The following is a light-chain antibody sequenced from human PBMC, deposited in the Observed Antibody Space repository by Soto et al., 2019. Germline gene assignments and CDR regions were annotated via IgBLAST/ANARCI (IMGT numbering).Light chain of an antibody. J-gene: IGLJ2*01. V-gene: IGLV2-8*01. Sequence: QSALTQPPSASGSPGQSVAISCSGTSSDVGGYNYVSWYQQPPGKAPKLMIYDVNKRPSGVPDRFSGSKSGNTASLTVSGLQAEDEADYYCISYAGSNKPAFGGGTKVTVL. CDR1: SSDVGGYNY. CDR3: ISYAGSNKPA. CDR2: DVN.